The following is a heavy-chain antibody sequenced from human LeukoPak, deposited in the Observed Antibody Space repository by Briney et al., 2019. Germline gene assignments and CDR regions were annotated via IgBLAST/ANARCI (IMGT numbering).Heavy chain of an antibody. J-gene: IGHJ4*02. CDR1: GFTFSSYG. CDR2: ISYDGSNK. D-gene: IGHD2-2*01. Sequence: PGRSLRLSCAASGFTFSSYGMHWVRQAPGKGLEWVAVISYDGSNKYYADSVKGRFTISRDNAKNSLYVQMDSLRAEDTAIYYCARVRGYCSSTSCYPYYFDYWGQGALVTVSS. CDR3: ARVRGYCSSTSCYPYYFDY. V-gene: IGHV3-30*03.